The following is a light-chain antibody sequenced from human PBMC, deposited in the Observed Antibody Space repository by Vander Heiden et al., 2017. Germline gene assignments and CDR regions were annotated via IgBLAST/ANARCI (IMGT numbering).Light chain of an antibody. CDR2: DVT. J-gene: IGLJ2*01. CDR3: SSYLGPGGRV. V-gene: IGLV2-14*01. CDR1: ISDVGGYDY. Sequence: QSALTQPASVSGSPGQSITISCAGPISDVGGYDYVSWYQHHPGKAPRLIIYDVTNRPAGVSNRFSGSKSGNTASLTISGRQAEDEADYYCSSYLGPGGRVFGGGTKLTVL.